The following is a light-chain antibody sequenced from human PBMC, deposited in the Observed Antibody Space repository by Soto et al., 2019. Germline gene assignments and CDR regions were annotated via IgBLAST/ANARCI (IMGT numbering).Light chain of an antibody. CDR1: QSINTW. J-gene: IGKJ1*01. CDR2: DAS. V-gene: IGKV1-5*01. Sequence: TLSASVGDRVTVTCRASQSINTWLAWYQQKPGKAPKLLIYDASSLQSGVPSRFTGRGSGTEFTLTISSLQPDDFATYYCQQYDTYSRTFGQGTKVDIK. CDR3: QQYDTYSRT.